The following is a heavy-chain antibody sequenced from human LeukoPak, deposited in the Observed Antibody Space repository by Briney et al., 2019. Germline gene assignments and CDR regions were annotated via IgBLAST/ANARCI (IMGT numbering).Heavy chain of an antibody. CDR2: IYYSGST. CDR1: GGSISSSY. D-gene: IGHD5-24*01. V-gene: IGHV4-59*06. CDR3: ARGEMATIWSD. Sequence: PSETLSLTCTVSGGSISSSYWSWIRQHPGKGLEWIGYIYYSGSTHYNPSLKSRVTISVDTSKNQFSLKLSSVTAADTAVYYCARGEMATIWSDWGQGTLVTVSS. J-gene: IGHJ4*02.